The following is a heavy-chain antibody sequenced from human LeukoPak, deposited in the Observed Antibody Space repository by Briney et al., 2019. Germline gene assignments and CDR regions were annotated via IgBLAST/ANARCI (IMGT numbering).Heavy chain of an antibody. Sequence: ASVKVSCKASGYTFTGYYMHWVRQAPGQGLEWMGWINPNSGGTNYAQKFQGWVTMTRDTSISTAYMELSSLRSEDTAVYYCARGGSSGWYGTGFDPWGQGTLVTVSS. CDR3: ARGGSSGWYGTGFDP. V-gene: IGHV1-2*04. J-gene: IGHJ5*02. D-gene: IGHD6-19*01. CDR2: INPNSGGT. CDR1: GYTFTGYY.